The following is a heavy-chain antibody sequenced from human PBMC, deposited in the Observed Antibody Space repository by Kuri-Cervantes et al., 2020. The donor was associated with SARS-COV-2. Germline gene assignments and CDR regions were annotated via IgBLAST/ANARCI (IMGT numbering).Heavy chain of an antibody. D-gene: IGHD1-26*01. CDR1: GGSISSGDYY. V-gene: IGHV4-30-4*08. CDR2: IYYSGST. Sequence: SCTVSGGSISSGDYYWSWIRQPPGKGLEWIGYIYYSGSTYYNPSLKSRVTISVDTSKNQFSLKLSSVTAADTAVYYCAKDRPSGSYLNYFDYWGQGTLVTVSS. J-gene: IGHJ4*02. CDR3: AKDRPSGSYLNYFDY.